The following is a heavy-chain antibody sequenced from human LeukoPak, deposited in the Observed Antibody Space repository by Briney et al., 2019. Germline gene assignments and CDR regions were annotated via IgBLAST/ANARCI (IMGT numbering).Heavy chain of an antibody. Sequence: PSETLSLTCTVSGYSISSGYYWGWIRQPPGKGLEWIGSIYHSGSTYYNPSLKSRATVSVDTSRNQFSLKLSSVTALDTAVYYCARFNSSYYYYDYWGQGTLVTVSS. D-gene: IGHD3-22*01. CDR3: ARFNSSYYYYDY. J-gene: IGHJ4*02. V-gene: IGHV4-38-2*02. CDR2: IYHSGST. CDR1: GYSISSGYY.